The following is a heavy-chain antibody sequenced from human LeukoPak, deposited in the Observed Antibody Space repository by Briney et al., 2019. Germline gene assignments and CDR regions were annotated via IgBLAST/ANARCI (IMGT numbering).Heavy chain of an antibody. CDR2: IYSDGSA. CDR1: GFTVSSNY. CDR3: ARTTVTPGSYDAFDI. V-gene: IGHV3-53*01. J-gene: IGHJ3*02. D-gene: IGHD4-17*01. Sequence: GGSLRLSCAASGFTVSSNYMSWVRQAPGKGLEWVSVIYSDGSAYYADSVRGRFTISRDNSKNTLYLQMNSPRAEDTAVYYCARTTVTPGSYDAFDIWGQGTMVTVSS.